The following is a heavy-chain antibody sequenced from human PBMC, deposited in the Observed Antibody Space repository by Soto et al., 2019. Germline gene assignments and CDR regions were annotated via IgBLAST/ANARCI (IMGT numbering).Heavy chain of an antibody. J-gene: IGHJ4*02. CDR2: IYYSGST. CDR1: GDSINNRSYY. Sequence: SETLSLTCTVTGDSINNRSYYWGWIRQPPGKGLEWIGSIYYSGSTYNNPSLRSRVSMSVDTSKNQFSLKLRSVTAADTALYYCARQRTSVVTQAYFDSWGQGSLVTVSS. D-gene: IGHD2-21*02. V-gene: IGHV4-39*01. CDR3: ARQRTSVVTQAYFDS.